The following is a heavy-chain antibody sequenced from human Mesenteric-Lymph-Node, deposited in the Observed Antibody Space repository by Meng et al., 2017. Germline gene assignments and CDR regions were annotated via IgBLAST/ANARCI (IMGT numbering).Heavy chain of an antibody. CDR1: GGTFSSYT. V-gene: IGHV1-69*04. D-gene: IGHD3-10*01. J-gene: IGHJ4*02. CDR3: AREKIRGEANY. Sequence: SVKVSCKASGGTFSSYTISWVRQAPGQGLEGMGRIIPILGIANYAQKFQGRVTITADKSTSTAYMELSSLRSEDTAVYYCAREKIRGEANYWGQGTLVTVSS. CDR2: IIPILGIA.